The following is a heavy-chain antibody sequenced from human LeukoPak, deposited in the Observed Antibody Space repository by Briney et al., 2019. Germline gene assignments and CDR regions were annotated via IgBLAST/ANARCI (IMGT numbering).Heavy chain of an antibody. Sequence: SETLSLTCTVSGGSISSYYWSWIRQPPGKGLEWIGRIYTSGSTNYNPSLKSRVTMSVDTSKNQFSLKLRSVTAADTAVYYCARGGPTVAYGTDPFDYWGQGTLVTVSS. CDR2: IYTSGST. D-gene: IGHD6-19*01. CDR3: ARGGPTVAYGTDPFDY. CDR1: GGSISSYY. J-gene: IGHJ4*02. V-gene: IGHV4-4*07.